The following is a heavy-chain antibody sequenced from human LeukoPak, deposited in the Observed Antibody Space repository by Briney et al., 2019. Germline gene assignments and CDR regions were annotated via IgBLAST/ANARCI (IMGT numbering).Heavy chain of an antibody. CDR2: INPNSGGI. D-gene: IGHD2-2*01. CDR1: GYTFTGYY. J-gene: IGHJ5*02. V-gene: IGHV1-2*02. CDR3: ARWEYDIVVVPAAGFDP. Sequence: ASVKVSCKASGYTFTGYYMHWVRQAPGQGLEWMGWINPNSGGINYAQKFQGRVTMTRDTSISTAYMELSRLRSDDTAVYYCARWEYDIVVVPAAGFDPWGQGTLVTVSS.